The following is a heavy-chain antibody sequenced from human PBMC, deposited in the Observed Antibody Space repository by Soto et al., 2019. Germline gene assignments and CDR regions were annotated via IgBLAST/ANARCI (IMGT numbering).Heavy chain of an antibody. J-gene: IGHJ4*02. Sequence: GGFMRLCCAASGFTCSSYGMHRVRQATGKGLEWVAVIWYDGSNKYYADSVKGRFTISRDNSKNTLYLQMNSLRAEDTAVYYCAREPCSSSWYSWGQGTLVTVSS. CDR2: IWYDGSNK. CDR3: AREPCSSSWYS. CDR1: GFTCSSYG. D-gene: IGHD6-13*01. V-gene: IGHV3-33*01.